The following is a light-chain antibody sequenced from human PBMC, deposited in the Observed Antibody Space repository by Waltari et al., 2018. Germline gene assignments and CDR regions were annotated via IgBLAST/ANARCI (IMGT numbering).Light chain of an antibody. Sequence: EIVLTQSPATLSLSPGGRATLSCRASQSLIRYLAWYQQKPGQAPRLLIYDASNRATGIPARFSGSGSGIDFTLTINSLEPEDFAVYYCQQRYNWPVTFGGGTRVEIK. CDR1: QSLIRY. V-gene: IGKV3-11*01. J-gene: IGKJ4*01. CDR2: DAS. CDR3: QQRYNWPVT.